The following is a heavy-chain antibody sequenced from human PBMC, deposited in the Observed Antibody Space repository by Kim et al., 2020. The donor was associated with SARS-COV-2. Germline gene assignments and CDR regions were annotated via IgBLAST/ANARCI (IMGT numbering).Heavy chain of an antibody. CDR2: IVVGSGNT. CDR1: GFTFTSSA. D-gene: IGHD5-12*01. J-gene: IGHJ6*02. Sequence: SVKVSCKASGFTFTSSAMQWVQQARGQRLEWIGWIVVGSGNTNYAQKFQERVTITRDMSTSTAYMELSSLRSEDTAVYYCAAEWLHSHYYYYYGMDVWGQGTTVTVSS. CDR3: AAEWLHSHYYYYYGMDV. V-gene: IGHV1-58*02.